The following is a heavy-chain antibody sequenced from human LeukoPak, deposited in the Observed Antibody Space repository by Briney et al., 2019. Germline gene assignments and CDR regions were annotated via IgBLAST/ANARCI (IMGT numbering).Heavy chain of an antibody. Sequence: SQTLSLTCTVSGGSISSGGYYWSWICQHPGKGLEWIGYIYYSGSTYYNPSLKSRVTISVDTSKNQFSLKLSSVTAADTAVYYCARSRQRDYDSNPAIDYWGQGTLVTVSS. CDR2: IYYSGST. CDR3: ARSRQRDYDSNPAIDY. V-gene: IGHV4-31*03. CDR1: GGSISSGGYY. J-gene: IGHJ4*02. D-gene: IGHD3-22*01.